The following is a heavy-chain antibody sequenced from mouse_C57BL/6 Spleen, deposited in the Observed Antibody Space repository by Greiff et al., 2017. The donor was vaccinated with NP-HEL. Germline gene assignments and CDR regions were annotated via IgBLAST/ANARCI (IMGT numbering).Heavy chain of an antibody. CDR3: ARRVATGYFDY. Sequence: DVHLVESGGGLVKPGGSLKLSCAASGFTFSDYGMHWVRQAPEKGLEWVAYISSGSSTIYYADTVKGRFTISRDNAKNTLFLQMTSLRSEDTAMYYCARRVATGYFDYWGQGTTLTVSS. V-gene: IGHV5-17*01. D-gene: IGHD1-1*02. CDR1: GFTFSDYG. CDR2: ISSGSSTI. J-gene: IGHJ2*01.